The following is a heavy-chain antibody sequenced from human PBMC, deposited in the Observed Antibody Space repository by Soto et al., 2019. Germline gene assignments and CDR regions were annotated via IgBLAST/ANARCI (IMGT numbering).Heavy chain of an antibody. CDR1: GGSISSGDYY. D-gene: IGHD6-13*01. V-gene: IGHV4-30-4*01. Sequence: SETLSLTCTVSGGSISSGDYYWSWIRQPPGKGLEWIGYIYYSGSTYYNPSLKSRVTISVDTSKNQFSLKLSSVTAADTAVYYCARVPRAAAGLIWFDPWGQGTLVTVS. CDR3: ARVPRAAAGLIWFDP. CDR2: IYYSGST. J-gene: IGHJ5*02.